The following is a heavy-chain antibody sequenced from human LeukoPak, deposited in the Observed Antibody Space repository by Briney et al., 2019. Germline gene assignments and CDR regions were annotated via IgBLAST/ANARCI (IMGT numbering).Heavy chain of an antibody. Sequence: GRSLRLSCAASGFTFSSYAMHWVRQAPGKGLEWVAVISYDGSNKYYADSVKGRFTISRDNSKNTLYLQMNSLRAEDTAVYYCARAINPWNQAPFDYWGQGTLVTVSS. J-gene: IGHJ4*02. D-gene: IGHD1-1*01. V-gene: IGHV3-30-3*01. CDR2: ISYDGSNK. CDR1: GFTFSSYA. CDR3: ARAINPWNQAPFDY.